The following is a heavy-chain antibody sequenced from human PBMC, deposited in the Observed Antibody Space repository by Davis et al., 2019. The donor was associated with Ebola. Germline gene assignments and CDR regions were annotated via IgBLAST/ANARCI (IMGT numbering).Heavy chain of an antibody. CDR3: ARDARFDY. Sequence: PGGSLRLPCAAPGFTFSSYAMHWLRQAPGKGLEWVAVISYDGSNKYYADSVKGRFTISRDNSKNTLYLQMNSLRAEETAVYYCARDARFDYWGQGTLVTVSS. CDR2: ISYDGSNK. J-gene: IGHJ4*02. CDR1: GFTFSSYA. V-gene: IGHV3-30*04. D-gene: IGHD6-6*01.